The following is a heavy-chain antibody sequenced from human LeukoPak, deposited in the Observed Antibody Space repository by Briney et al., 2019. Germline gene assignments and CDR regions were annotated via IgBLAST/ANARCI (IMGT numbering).Heavy chain of an antibody. V-gene: IGHV3-30*04. J-gene: IGHJ4*02. CDR3: ARDSTTSPYDY. CDR1: GFTFSSYA. D-gene: IGHD4-11*01. CDR2: IRYDGSNK. Sequence: GGSLRLSCAASGFTFSSYAMHWVRQAPGKGLEWVAVIRYDGSNKYYADSVKGRFTISRDNSKNTLYLQMNSLRAEDTAVYYCARDSTTSPYDYWGQGTLVTVSS.